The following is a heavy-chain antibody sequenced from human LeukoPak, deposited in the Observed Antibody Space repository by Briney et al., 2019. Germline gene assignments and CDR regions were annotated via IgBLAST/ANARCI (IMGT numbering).Heavy chain of an antibody. CDR1: GFTFSSYV. J-gene: IGHJ6*03. V-gene: IGHV3-30*04. Sequence: PGGSLRLSCAASGFTFSSYVMHWVRQAPGKGLEWVAIISYDGSNEYYADSVKGRFTISRDNSKNTLYLQMNSLRADDTAVYYCAKGVLAAYRYNYYYMDVWGKGTTVTISS. CDR3: AKGVLAAYRYNYYYMDV. D-gene: IGHD6-25*01. CDR2: ISYDGSNE.